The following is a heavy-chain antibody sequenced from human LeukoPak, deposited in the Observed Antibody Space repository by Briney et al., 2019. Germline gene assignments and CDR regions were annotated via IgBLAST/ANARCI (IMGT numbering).Heavy chain of an antibody. J-gene: IGHJ6*04. Sequence: SETLSLTCAVYGGSFSGYYWSWIRQPPGKGLEWIGEINHSGSTNYNPSLKSRVTISVDSSKNQFSLKLSSVTAADTAVYYCARVRVRGVIITHYYGMDVWGKGTTVTVSS. CDR1: GGSFSGYY. V-gene: IGHV4-34*01. D-gene: IGHD3-10*01. CDR3: ARVRVRGVIITHYYGMDV. CDR2: INHSGST.